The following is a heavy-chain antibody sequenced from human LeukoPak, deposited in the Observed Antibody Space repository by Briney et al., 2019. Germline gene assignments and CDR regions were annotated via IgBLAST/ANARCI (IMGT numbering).Heavy chain of an antibody. V-gene: IGHV3-23*01. D-gene: IGHD3-22*01. CDR1: GFVFRTYA. Sequence: PGGSLRLSCGASGFVFRTYALSWARQAPGKGLEWVSATSGNGVKTYYADSVKGRFTISRDNSKNTLYLQMNSLRAEDTAVYYCAKDAGWPYDAWGQGTLVTVSS. J-gene: IGHJ5*02. CDR2: TSGNGVKT. CDR3: AKDAGWPYDA.